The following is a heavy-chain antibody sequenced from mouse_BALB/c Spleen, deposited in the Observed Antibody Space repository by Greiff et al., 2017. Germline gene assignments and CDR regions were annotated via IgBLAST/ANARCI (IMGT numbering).Heavy chain of an antibody. D-gene: IGHD3-1*01. V-gene: IGHV1-14*01. J-gene: IGHJ3*01. CDR2: INPYNDGT. CDR3: AREGTARATAY. Sequence: VQLKQSGPELVKPGASVKMSCKASGYTFTSYVMHWVKQKPGQGLEWIGYINPYNDGTKYNEKFKGKATLTSDKSSSTAYMELSSLTSEDSAVYYCAREGTARATAYWGQGTLVTVSA. CDR1: GYTFTSYV.